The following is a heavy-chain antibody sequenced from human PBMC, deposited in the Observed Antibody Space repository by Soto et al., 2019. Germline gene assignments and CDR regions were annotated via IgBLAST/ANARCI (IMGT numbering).Heavy chain of an antibody. CDR2: IYYSGST. CDR3: ARGVDTAMTYYYDSSGYYPLFDY. J-gene: IGHJ4*02. D-gene: IGHD3-22*01. CDR1: GGYSNDYD. V-gene: IGHV4-59*01. Sequence: SETQCLTSSVVGGYSNDYDGSWIRQQTGKGLEWIGYIYYSGSTNYNPSLKSRVTISVDTSKNQFSLKLSSVTAADTAVYYCARGVDTAMTYYYDSSGYYPLFDYWGQGTLVTSPQ.